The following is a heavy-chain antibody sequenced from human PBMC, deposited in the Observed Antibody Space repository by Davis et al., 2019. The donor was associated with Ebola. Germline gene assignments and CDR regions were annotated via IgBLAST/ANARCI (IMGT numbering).Heavy chain of an antibody. Sequence: GESLKISCAASGFTFSSYAMHWVRQAPGKGLEWVAVISYDGSNKYYADSVKGRFTISRDNSKNTLYLQMNSLRAEDTAVYYCARDPSLLRTKYYDFWSGYFDAFDIWSQGTMVTVSS. J-gene: IGHJ3*02. CDR3: ARDPSLLRTKYYDFWSGYFDAFDI. CDR2: ISYDGSNK. D-gene: IGHD3-3*01. CDR1: GFTFSSYA. V-gene: IGHV3-30-3*01.